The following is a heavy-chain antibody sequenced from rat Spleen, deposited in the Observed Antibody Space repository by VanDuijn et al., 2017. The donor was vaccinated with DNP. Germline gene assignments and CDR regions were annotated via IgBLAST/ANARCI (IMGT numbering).Heavy chain of an antibody. Sequence: EVQLQESGPGLLKPSQSLSLTCSVTGYSISRTYWGWIRKFPGNKMEWIGHISYSGTTSYHPSLKSRISITRDTSKNQFFLQLSSVTTEDTATYYCARGSTSIYWYFDFWGPGTMVTVSS. D-gene: IGHD3-1*01. J-gene: IGHJ1*01. V-gene: IGHV3-1*01. CDR3: ARGSTSIYWYFDF. CDR1: GYSISRTY. CDR2: ISYSGTT.